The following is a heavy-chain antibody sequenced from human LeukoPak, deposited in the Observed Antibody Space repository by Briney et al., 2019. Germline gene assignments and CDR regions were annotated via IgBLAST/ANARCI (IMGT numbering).Heavy chain of an antibody. CDR3: ARAGVAGNEFDY. CDR1: GYTFSSYY. J-gene: IGHJ4*02. V-gene: IGHV1-2*02. Sequence: ASVKVSCKASGYTFSSYYMHWVRQAPGQGPEWMGWINPKSGGTNYAQRFQGRVTMTTDTSITTVYMELSRLTSDDTAVYYCARAGVAGNEFDYWGQGTPVIVSS. D-gene: IGHD6-19*01. CDR2: INPKSGGT.